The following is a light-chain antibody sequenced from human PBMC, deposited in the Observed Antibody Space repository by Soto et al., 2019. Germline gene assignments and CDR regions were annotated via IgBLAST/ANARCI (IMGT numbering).Light chain of an antibody. V-gene: IGKV3-15*01. CDR1: QSVSSN. J-gene: IGKJ2*01. CDR2: GAS. CDR3: QQYNNWLPVT. Sequence: EIVMTQFPATLSVSPGERATLSCRASQSVSSNLAWYQQKPGQAPRLLIYGASTRATGIPARFSRSGSGTEFTLTISSLQSEDFAVYYCQQYNNWLPVTFGQGTKLEIK.